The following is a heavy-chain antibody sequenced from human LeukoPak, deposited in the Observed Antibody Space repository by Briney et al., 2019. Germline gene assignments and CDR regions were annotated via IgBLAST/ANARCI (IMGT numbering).Heavy chain of an antibody. CDR3: ARHGAYSYGLYYFDY. Sequence: GESLKISCKGSGYRFTSYWIGWVRQMPGKGLEWMGIIYPGDSDTRYSLSFQGQVTISADKSISTAYLQWSSLKASDTAMYYCARHGAYSYGLYYFDYWGQGTLVTVSS. J-gene: IGHJ4*02. D-gene: IGHD5-18*01. V-gene: IGHV5-51*01. CDR1: GYRFTSYW. CDR2: IYPGDSDT.